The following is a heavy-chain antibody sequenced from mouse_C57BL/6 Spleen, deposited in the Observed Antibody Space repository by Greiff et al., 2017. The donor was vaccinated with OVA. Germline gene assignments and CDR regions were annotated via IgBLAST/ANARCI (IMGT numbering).Heavy chain of an antibody. CDR1: GFTFSDYY. V-gene: IGHV5-12*01. D-gene: IGHD4-1*01. Sequence: EVKLVESGGGLVQPGGSLKLSCAASGFTFSDYYMYWVRQTPEKRLEWVAYISNGGGSTYYPDTVKGRVTISRDNAKNTLYLQMSRLKSEDTALYYCARRGLTGTFDYWGKGTTLTVSS. CDR2: ISNGGGST. CDR3: ARRGLTGTFDY. J-gene: IGHJ2*01.